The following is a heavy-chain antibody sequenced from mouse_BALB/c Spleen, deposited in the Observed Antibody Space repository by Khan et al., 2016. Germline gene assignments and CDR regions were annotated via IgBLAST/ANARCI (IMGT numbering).Heavy chain of an antibody. CDR1: GFNIKDTY. V-gene: IGHV14-3*02. CDR2: IDPANGNT. CDR3: ARINA. J-gene: IGHJ2*01. Sequence: EVQLQESGAELVKPGASVKLSCTASGFNIKDTYMHWVKQRPEQGLEWIGRIDPANGNTKYDPKFQGKATITADTSSNPAYLPLSSRTAEDSAVYCCARINAWGQGITLRVAS.